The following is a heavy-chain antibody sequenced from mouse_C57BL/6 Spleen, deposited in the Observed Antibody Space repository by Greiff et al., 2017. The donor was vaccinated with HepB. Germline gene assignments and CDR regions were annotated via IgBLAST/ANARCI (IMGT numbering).Heavy chain of an antibody. V-gene: IGHV5-17*01. Sequence: EVMLVESGGGLVKPGGSLKLSCAASGFTFSDYGMHWVRQAPEKGLEWVAYISSGSSTIYYADTVKGRFTISRDNAKNTLFLQMTSLRSEDTAMYYCARELGHYYAMDYWGQGTSVTVSS. CDR2: ISSGSSTI. J-gene: IGHJ4*01. CDR1: GFTFSDYG. D-gene: IGHD4-1*01. CDR3: ARELGHYYAMDY.